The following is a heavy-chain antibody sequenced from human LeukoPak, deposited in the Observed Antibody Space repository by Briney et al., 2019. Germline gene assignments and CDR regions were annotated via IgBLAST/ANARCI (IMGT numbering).Heavy chain of an antibody. CDR3: ARVYWSGYYLHWFDP. CDR2: IYYSGIT. J-gene: IGHJ5*02. Sequence: SETLSLTCTVSCGSISSYYWSWIRQPPGKGLEWIGYIYYSGITNYNPSLNSRVTISVDTSKNQFCLKLSSVTAADTAVYYCARVYWSGYYLHWFDPWGQGTLVTVSS. V-gene: IGHV4-59*01. CDR1: CGSISSYY. D-gene: IGHD3-3*01.